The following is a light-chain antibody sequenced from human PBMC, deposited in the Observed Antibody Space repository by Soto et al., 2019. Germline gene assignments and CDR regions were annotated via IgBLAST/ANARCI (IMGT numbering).Light chain of an antibody. J-gene: IGKJ1*01. CDR3: QQSYTTPWT. CDR1: ETIKVY. CDR2: GAS. V-gene: IGKV1-39*01. Sequence: DIQMTQSPSSLSASVGGRVTIRCRASETIKVYLNWYQHKPGKAPNLLIFGASNLRGGVPSRFTGSGSGTDFTRTIDRLQPEDFATYYCQQSYTTPWTFGLGTKVEIK.